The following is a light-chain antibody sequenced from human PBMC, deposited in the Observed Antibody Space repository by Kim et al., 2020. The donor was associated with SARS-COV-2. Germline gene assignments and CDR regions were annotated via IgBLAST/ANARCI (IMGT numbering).Light chain of an antibody. J-gene: IGLJ2*01. Sequence: QSALTQPRSVSGSPGQSVTISCTGTSSDVGTYNFVSWYQQHPGKAPKLIIFDVTERPSGVPDRFSGSKSGNTASLTISGLQAEDEADYYCCSYAGSVVFGGGTKVTVL. CDR3: CSYAGSVV. CDR1: SSDVGTYNF. V-gene: IGLV2-11*01. CDR2: DVT.